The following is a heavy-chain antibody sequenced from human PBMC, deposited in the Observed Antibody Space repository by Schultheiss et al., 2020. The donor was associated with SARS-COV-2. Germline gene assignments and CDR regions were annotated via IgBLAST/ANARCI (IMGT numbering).Heavy chain of an antibody. J-gene: IGHJ6*02. CDR1: GFRFSNYA. CDR3: ARVDVEMATIGYGMDV. Sequence: GGSLRLSCAAAGFRFSNYAMKWVRQAPGKGLEWVSAISGSGDVTYYADSVKGRFTISRDNSKNTLYLQMNSLRAEDTAVYYCARVDVEMATIGYGMDVWGQGTTVTVSS. V-gene: IGHV3-23*01. D-gene: IGHD5-24*01. CDR2: ISGSGDVT.